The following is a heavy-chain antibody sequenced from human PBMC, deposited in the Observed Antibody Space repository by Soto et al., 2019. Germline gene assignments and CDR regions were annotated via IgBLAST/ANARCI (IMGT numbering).Heavy chain of an antibody. V-gene: IGHV1-2*02. CDR1: GYTFTGYY. J-gene: IGHJ3*02. CDR3: VRFQGGIYDSSGDDAFDI. Sequence: SVKVSCKASGYTFTGYYMHWVRQAPGQGLEWMGWINPNSGGTNYAQKFQGRVTMTRDTSISTAYMELSRLRSDDTAVYYCVRFQGGIYDSSGDDAFDIWGQGTMVTVSS. CDR2: INPNSGGT. D-gene: IGHD3-22*01.